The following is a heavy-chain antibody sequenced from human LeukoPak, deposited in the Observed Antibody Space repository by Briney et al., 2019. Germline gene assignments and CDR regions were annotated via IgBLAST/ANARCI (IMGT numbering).Heavy chain of an antibody. V-gene: IGHV3-23*01. CDR1: GFIFSNYA. D-gene: IGHD3-16*01. Sequence: PGGSLRLSCAAPGFIFSNYAMSWVRQAPAGGLEWVSSLRGNGETFYADSVKGRFTLSRDDSRNTVYLHLNNLRVEDTAVYYCAKANWVSTADAVSWGQGTLVTVSS. J-gene: IGHJ4*02. CDR2: LRGNGET. CDR3: AKANWVSTADAVS.